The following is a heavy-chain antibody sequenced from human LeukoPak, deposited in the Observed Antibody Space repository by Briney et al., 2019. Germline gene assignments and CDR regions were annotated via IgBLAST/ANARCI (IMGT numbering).Heavy chain of an antibody. Sequence: SETLSLTCTVSGGSISSSSYYWGWIRQPPGKGLEWIGSIYYSGSTYYNPSLKSRVTISVDTSKNQFSLKLSSVTAADTAVYYCARDAPGIAAAGHYFDYWGQGTLVTVSS. J-gene: IGHJ4*02. D-gene: IGHD6-13*01. CDR1: GGSISSSSYY. CDR3: ARDAPGIAAAGHYFDY. CDR2: IYYSGST. V-gene: IGHV4-39*07.